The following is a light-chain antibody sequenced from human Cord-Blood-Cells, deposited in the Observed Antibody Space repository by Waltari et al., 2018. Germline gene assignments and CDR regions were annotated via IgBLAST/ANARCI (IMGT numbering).Light chain of an antibody. CDR1: QSVLYSSNNKNY. J-gene: IGKJ4*01. CDR3: QQYYSTPLT. V-gene: IGKV4-1*01. CDR2: WAS. Sequence: DIVMTQSPDSLAVSLGERATLHCKSSQSVLYSSNNKNYLTWYQKKPGQPPKLLIYWASTRESGVPDRFSGSGSGKDFTLTISSLQAEDVAVYYCQQYYSTPLTFGGGTKVEIK.